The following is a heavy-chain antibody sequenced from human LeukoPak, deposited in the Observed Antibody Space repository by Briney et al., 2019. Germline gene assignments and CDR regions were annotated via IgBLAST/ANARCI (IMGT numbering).Heavy chain of an antibody. CDR1: GGSISSYY. Sequence: SETLSLTCTVSGGSISSYYWSWIRQPPGKGLEWIGYIYYSGSTNYNPSLKSRVTISVDTSKKQFSLKLSSVTAADTAVYYCARHVGFITMVRGVINNNWFDPWGQGTLVTVSS. CDR2: IYYSGST. D-gene: IGHD3-10*01. CDR3: ARHVGFITMVRGVINNNWFDP. J-gene: IGHJ5*02. V-gene: IGHV4-59*08.